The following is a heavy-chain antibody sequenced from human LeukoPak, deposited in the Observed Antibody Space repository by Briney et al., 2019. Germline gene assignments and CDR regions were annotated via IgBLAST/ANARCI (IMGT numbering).Heavy chain of an antibody. Sequence: SETLSLTCTVSGGSISGSGYYWSWIRHHPGKGLEWIGYLYYSGGTYYNPTLRSRVTISVDTSKNQFSLNLSAVTAADTAVYYCATTYCTGGACSRRYFDNWGQGTLVTVSP. D-gene: IGHD2-8*02. CDR3: ATTYCTGGACSRRYFDN. V-gene: IGHV4-31*03. CDR1: GGSISGSGYY. J-gene: IGHJ4*02. CDR2: LYYSGGT.